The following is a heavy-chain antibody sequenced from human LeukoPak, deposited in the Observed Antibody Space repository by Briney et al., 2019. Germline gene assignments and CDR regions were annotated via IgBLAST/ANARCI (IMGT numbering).Heavy chain of an antibody. J-gene: IGHJ4*02. CDR1: GYTFTSYY. Sequence: ASVKVSCKASGYTFTSYYMRWVRQAPGQGLEWMGIINPSGGSTSYAQKFQGRVTMTRDTSTSTVYMELSSPRSEDTAVYYCARDLNRYSSGWYGDYWGQGTLVTVSS. CDR3: ARDLNRYSSGWYGDY. D-gene: IGHD6-19*01. CDR2: INPSGGST. V-gene: IGHV1-46*01.